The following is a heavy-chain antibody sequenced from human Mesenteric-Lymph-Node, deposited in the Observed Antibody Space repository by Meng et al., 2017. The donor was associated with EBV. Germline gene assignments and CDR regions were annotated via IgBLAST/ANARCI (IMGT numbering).Heavy chain of an antibody. CDR1: GGSVSGRTYW. D-gene: IGHD3-16*01. CDR3: ATGGILGGFGT. J-gene: IGHJ5*02. V-gene: IGHV4-61*01. Sequence: QVQLQESGPGRVMPSETLSHTCMVSGGSVSGRTYWWTWIRQPPGKGLEWIGYIYYSGRTNYSPSLKSRVTISVDTSKNQFSLKLTSVTAADTALYYCATGGILGGFGTWGQGALVTVSS. CDR2: IYYSGRT.